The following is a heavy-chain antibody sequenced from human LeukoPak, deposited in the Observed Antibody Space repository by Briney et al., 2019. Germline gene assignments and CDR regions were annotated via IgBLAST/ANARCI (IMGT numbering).Heavy chain of an antibody. CDR3: ARVSYYGSGSRDYYMDV. J-gene: IGHJ6*03. D-gene: IGHD3-10*01. CDR1: GYTFTGYY. Sequence: ASVKVSCKASGYTFTGYYMHWVRQAPGQGLEWMGWINPNSGGTKYAQKFQGRVTMTRDTSITTAYMELRRLRSDDTAVYYCARVSYYGSGSRDYYMDVWGKGTTVTISS. V-gene: IGHV1-2*02. CDR2: INPNSGGT.